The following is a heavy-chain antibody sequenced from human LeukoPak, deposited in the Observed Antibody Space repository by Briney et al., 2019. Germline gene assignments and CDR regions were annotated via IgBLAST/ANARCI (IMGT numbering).Heavy chain of an antibody. V-gene: IGHV3-23*01. J-gene: IGHJ4*02. CDR3: AKDRGSIMDS. Sequence: GGSLRLSCASSGFXFSSNAIAWVRQAPGKGLEWVSSITSSGASTYYADSVKGRFTISRDNSKNTVCLQMDSLRAEDTAVYYCAKDRGSIMDSWGQGTLVTVSS. CDR1: GFXFSSNA. D-gene: IGHD3-16*01. CDR2: ITSSGAST.